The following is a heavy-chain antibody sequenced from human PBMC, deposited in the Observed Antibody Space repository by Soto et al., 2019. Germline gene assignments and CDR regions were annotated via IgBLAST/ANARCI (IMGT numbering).Heavy chain of an antibody. J-gene: IGHJ4*02. D-gene: IGHD3-16*01. CDR2: INTDGSGT. CDR1: GFTFRTYW. V-gene: IGHV3-74*01. Sequence: EVQLVESGGGLVQPGGSLRLSCAASGFTFRTYWMHWVRQVAGKGLEWVSHINTDGSGTSYADSVKGRFTISRDNAKNTLYLQMNNLRAEDTALYHCASATVGGFDRGGQGTLVTVSS. CDR3: ASATVGGFDR.